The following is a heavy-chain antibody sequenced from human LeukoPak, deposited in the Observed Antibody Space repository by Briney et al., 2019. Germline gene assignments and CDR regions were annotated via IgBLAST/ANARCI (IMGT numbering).Heavy chain of an antibody. V-gene: IGHV3-21*04. D-gene: IGHD1-14*01. CDR3: VGDPTTNRYQYFQY. CDR2: MDRHSDI. Sequence: SGGSLRLSCTASGFVFSNFGVNWVRQAPGKGLEWVSCMDRHSDIYYADSVKRRFTISRDNARNSVYLQMNSLTVEDSGVYYCVGDPTTNRYQYFQYWGQGALVTVSS. J-gene: IGHJ4*02. CDR1: GFVFSNFG.